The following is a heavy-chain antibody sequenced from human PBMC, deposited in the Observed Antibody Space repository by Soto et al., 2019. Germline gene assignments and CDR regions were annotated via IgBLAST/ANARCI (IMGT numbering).Heavy chain of an antibody. Sequence: EVQLLESGGGLVQPGGSLRLCCAASGFTFSSYAMSWVRQAPGKGLEWVSAISGSGGSTYYADSVKGRFTISRDNSKNTLYLQMNSLSAEDTAVYYCAKDLSSGWYVVDYWGQGTLVTVSS. CDR2: ISGSGGST. V-gene: IGHV3-23*01. CDR1: GFTFSSYA. J-gene: IGHJ4*02. D-gene: IGHD6-19*01. CDR3: AKDLSSGWYVVDY.